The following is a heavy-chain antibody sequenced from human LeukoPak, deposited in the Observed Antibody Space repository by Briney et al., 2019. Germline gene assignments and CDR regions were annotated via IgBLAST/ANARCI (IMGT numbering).Heavy chain of an antibody. D-gene: IGHD6-13*01. Sequence: GGSLRLSCVVSGIKLSNYGMSWVRQAPGKGLEWVSAISGSGGSTYYADSVKGRFTISRDNSKNTLYLQMNSLRAEDTSIYFCAKALEQETVIALDSWGQGTLVTVSS. CDR2: ISGSGGST. CDR1: GIKLSNYG. V-gene: IGHV3-23*01. J-gene: IGHJ4*02. CDR3: AKALEQETVIALDS.